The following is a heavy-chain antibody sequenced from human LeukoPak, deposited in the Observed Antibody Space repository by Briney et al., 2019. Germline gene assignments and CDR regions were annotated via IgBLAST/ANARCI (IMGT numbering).Heavy chain of an antibody. CDR3: AKVGRSYDILTGYYIDY. J-gene: IGHJ4*02. V-gene: IGHV3-53*01. CDR1: GFTVSSNY. D-gene: IGHD3-9*01. Sequence: GGSLRLSCAASGFTVSSNYMNWVRQAPGKGLEWVSIIYSGGATYYADSVKGRFTISRDNSKNTLYLQMNSLRAEDTAVYYCAKVGRSYDILTGYYIDYWGQGTPVTVSS. CDR2: IYSGGAT.